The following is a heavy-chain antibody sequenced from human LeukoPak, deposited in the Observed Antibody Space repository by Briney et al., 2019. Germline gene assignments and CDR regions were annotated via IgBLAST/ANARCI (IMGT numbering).Heavy chain of an antibody. Sequence: GESLKTSWKSSGYSFTSYWLGWVRQLPGKGVGWMGIIYPGGSDTRDSPSLQGQVTISDDKSISPAYLLWSSLKAADTALYCVGGRYSGSFPVDYWGQGTLVTVSS. CDR1: GYSFTSYW. CDR2: IYPGGSDT. CDR3: GGRYSGSFPVDY. V-gene: IGHV5-51*01. D-gene: IGHD1-26*01. J-gene: IGHJ4*02.